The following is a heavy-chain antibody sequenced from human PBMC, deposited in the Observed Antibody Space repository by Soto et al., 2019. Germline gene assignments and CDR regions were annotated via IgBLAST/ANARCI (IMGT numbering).Heavy chain of an antibody. V-gene: IGHV1-69*06. CDR2: IIPIFGTA. D-gene: IGHD3-22*01. Sequence: GASVKVSCKASGGTFSSYAIRWVRQAPGQGLEWMGGIIPIFGTANYAQKFQGRVTITADKSTSTAYMELSSLRSEDTAVYYCARDSGSSGRMDVWGQGTTVTVSS. CDR1: GGTFSSYA. CDR3: ARDSGSSGRMDV. J-gene: IGHJ6*02.